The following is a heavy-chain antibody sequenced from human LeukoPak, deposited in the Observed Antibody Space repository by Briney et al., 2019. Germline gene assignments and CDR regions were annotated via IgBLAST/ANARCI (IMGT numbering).Heavy chain of an antibody. V-gene: IGHV1-69*13. CDR3: ARGGTTVTRGAFDI. D-gene: IGHD4-17*01. Sequence: SVKVSCKASGYTFTGYYMHWVRQAPGQGLEWTGGIIPIFGTANYAQKFQGRVTITADESTSTAYMELSSLRSEDTAVYYCARGGTTVTRGAFDIWGQGTMVTVSS. CDR1: GYTFTGYY. J-gene: IGHJ3*02. CDR2: IIPIFGTA.